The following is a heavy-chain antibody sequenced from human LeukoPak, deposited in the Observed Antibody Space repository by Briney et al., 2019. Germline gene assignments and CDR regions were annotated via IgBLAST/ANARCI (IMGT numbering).Heavy chain of an antibody. Sequence: QPGGSLRLSCAASGFTFSSYAMSWVRQAPGKGLEWVSTISGSGGSTYYADSVKGRFTISRDNFKNTLHLQMNSLRAEGTAVYYCARDVNGGYWGQGTLVTVSS. CDR3: ARDVNGGY. CDR1: GFTFSSYA. D-gene: IGHD2-8*01. J-gene: IGHJ4*02. CDR2: ISGSGGST. V-gene: IGHV3-23*01.